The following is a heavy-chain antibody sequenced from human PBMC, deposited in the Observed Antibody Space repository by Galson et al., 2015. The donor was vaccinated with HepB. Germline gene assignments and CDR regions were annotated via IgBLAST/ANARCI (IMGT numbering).Heavy chain of an antibody. CDR1: GGTFSSYA. CDR2: IIPIFGTA. V-gene: IGHV1-69*13. J-gene: IGHJ3*02. CDR3: ARDHSGAAGYAFDI. Sequence: SVKVSCKASGGTFSSYAISWVRQAPGQGLEWMGGIIPIFGTANYAQKFQGRVTITADESTSTAYMELSSLRSEDTAVYYCARDHSGAAGYAFDIWGQGTMDTVSS. D-gene: IGHD6-13*01.